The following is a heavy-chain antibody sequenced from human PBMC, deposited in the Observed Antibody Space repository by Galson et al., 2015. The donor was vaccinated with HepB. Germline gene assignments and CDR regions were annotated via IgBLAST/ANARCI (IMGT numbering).Heavy chain of an antibody. CDR1: GSTFTSYD. J-gene: IGHJ6*02. CDR2: VNPNSGNT. CDR3: ARVQYSDFWSGYYYYSYYVMDV. Sequence: SVKVSCKASGSTFTSYDINWVRQATGQGLEWMGWVNPNSGNTGYAQKFQGRVTMTRNTSISTAYMELSSLRSEDTAAYYCARVQYSDFWSGYYYYSYYVMDVWGQGTTVTVSS. D-gene: IGHD3-3*01. V-gene: IGHV1-8*01.